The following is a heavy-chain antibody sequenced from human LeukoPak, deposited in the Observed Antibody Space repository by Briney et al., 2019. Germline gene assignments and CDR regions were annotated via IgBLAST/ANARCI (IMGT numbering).Heavy chain of an antibody. CDR2: ISGSGGST. J-gene: IGHJ4*02. V-gene: IGHV3-23*01. CDR1: RITFNTYA. D-gene: IGHD3-10*01. Sequence: PGGSLRLSCAASRITFNTYAMSWVRQAPGQGLEWVSAISGSGGSTYYADSVKGRFAISRDNSKNTLYLQMNSLRAEDTAVYYCAKDGLVWFGELNWGQGTLVTVSS. CDR3: AKDGLVWFGELN.